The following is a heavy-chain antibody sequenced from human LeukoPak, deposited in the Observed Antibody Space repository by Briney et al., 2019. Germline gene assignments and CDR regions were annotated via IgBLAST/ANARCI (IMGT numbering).Heavy chain of an antibody. V-gene: IGHV1-18*01. J-gene: IGHJ4*02. Sequence: ASVKVSCKASGYTFTSYGISWVRQAPGQGLEWMGWISAYNGNTNYAQKLQGRVTMTRDTSTSTVYMELSSLRSEDTAVYYCARGPRITMIVVVITGPFDYWGQGTLVTVSS. CDR3: ARGPRITMIVVVITGPFDY. CDR2: ISAYNGNT. D-gene: IGHD3-22*01. CDR1: GYTFTSYG.